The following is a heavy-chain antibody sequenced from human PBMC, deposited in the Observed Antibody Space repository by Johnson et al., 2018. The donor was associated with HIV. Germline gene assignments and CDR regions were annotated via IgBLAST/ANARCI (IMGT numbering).Heavy chain of an antibody. CDR1: GFTFSDYY. Sequence: QVQLVESGGGLVKPGGSLRLSCAASGFTFSDYYMTWIRQAPGKGLEWVSYISRSGSTIYYADSVKGRFPISRDNAKNSLYLQMNSLRVEDTALYYCASPADYGDYSRDAFDIWGQGTMVTVSS. CDR2: ISRSGSTI. CDR3: ASPADYGDYSRDAFDI. J-gene: IGHJ3*02. D-gene: IGHD4-17*01. V-gene: IGHV3-11*04.